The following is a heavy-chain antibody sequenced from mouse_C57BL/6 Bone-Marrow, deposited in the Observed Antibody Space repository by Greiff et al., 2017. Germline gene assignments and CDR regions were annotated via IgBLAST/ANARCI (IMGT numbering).Heavy chain of an antibody. Sequence: EVKLMESGGGLVQPGGSMKLSCVASGFTFSNSWMNWVRQSPEKGLEWVAQIRLKSDNYATHSAESVKGRFTISRDDSKSSVYLQMNNLRAEDTGIYYCSTVVAPWYCDVWGTGTTVTVSS. D-gene: IGHD1-1*01. CDR2: IRLKSDNYAT. CDR3: STVVAPWYCDV. CDR1: GFTFSNSW. J-gene: IGHJ1*03. V-gene: IGHV6-3*01.